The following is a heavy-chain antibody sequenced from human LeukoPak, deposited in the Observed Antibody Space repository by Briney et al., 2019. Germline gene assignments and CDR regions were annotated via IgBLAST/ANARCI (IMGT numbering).Heavy chain of an antibody. CDR3: ASNWGSSCIGRFDY. D-gene: IGHD6-13*01. Sequence: GASVKVSCKASGGTFSSYAISWVRQAPGQGLEWMGGIIPIFGTANYAQKFQGRVTITADESTSTAYMELSSLRSEDTAMYYCASNWGSSCIGRFDYWGQGTLVTVSS. J-gene: IGHJ4*02. V-gene: IGHV1-69*01. CDR2: IIPIFGTA. CDR1: GGTFSSYA.